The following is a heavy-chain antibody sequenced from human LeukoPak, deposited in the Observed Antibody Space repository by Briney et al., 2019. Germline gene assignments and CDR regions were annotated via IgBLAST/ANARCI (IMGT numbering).Heavy chain of an antibody. Sequence: GGSLRLSCAVSGFRDSDYYMSWDRQAPGKGLEWVGLIRDSGEAFYADFARGRFAISRDESENTLYLQMNSLRVEDTAVYFCARDRAANQDWVEFDPWGQGTPVIVSS. J-gene: IGHJ5*02. V-gene: IGHV3-66*03. CDR2: IRDSGEA. D-gene: IGHD3/OR15-3a*01. CDR3: ARDRAANQDWVEFDP. CDR1: GFRDSDYY.